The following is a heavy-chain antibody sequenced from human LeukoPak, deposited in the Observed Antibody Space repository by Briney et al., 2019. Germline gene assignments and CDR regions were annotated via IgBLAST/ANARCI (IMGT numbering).Heavy chain of an antibody. D-gene: IGHD1-26*01. CDR3: ARHVGNSRYYFDY. CDR1: GGSISSTSYY. CDR2: IYYSGST. J-gene: IGHJ4*02. Sequence: SETLSLTCTVSGGSISSTSYYWGWIRPPPGKGPEWIGSIYYSGSTLYNPSLKSRVTMSVDTSKNQFSLKLTSVTAADTAVYYCARHVGNSRYYFDYWGQGTRVTVSS. V-gene: IGHV4-39*01.